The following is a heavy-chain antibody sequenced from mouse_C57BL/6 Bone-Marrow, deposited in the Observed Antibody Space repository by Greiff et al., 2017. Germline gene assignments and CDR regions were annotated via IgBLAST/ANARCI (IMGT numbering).Heavy chain of an antibody. D-gene: IGHD1-1*01. V-gene: IGHV3-6*01. J-gene: IGHJ2*01. Sequence: EVQLVESGPGLVKPSQSLSLTCSVTGYSITSGYYWNWIRQFPGNKLEWMGYISYDGSNNYNPSLKNRISITRDTSTNQLFLKLNSVTTEDTATYYCARGRGTRGSSRYYFDYWGQGTTLTVSS. CDR1: GYSITSGYY. CDR3: ARGRGTRGSSRYYFDY. CDR2: ISYDGSN.